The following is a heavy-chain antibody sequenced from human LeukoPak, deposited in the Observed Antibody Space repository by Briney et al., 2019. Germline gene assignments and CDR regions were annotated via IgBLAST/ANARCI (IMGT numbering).Heavy chain of an antibody. CDR2: ISYDGSNK. Sequence: PGGSLRLSCAASGFTFSSYGMHWVRQAPGKGLEWVAVISYDGSNKYYADSVKGRFTISRDNSKNTLYLQMNSLRAEDTAVYYCAKDKYYYDSSGYSPFDYWGQGTLVTVSS. V-gene: IGHV3-30*18. CDR1: GFTFSSYG. CDR3: AKDKYYYDSSGYSPFDY. J-gene: IGHJ4*02. D-gene: IGHD3-22*01.